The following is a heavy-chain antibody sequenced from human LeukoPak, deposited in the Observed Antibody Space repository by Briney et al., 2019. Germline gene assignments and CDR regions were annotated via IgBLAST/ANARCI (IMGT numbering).Heavy chain of an antibody. CDR3: AKVGVGATTFDY. J-gene: IGHJ4*02. V-gene: IGHV4-34*01. CDR2: INHSGST. Sequence: SETLSLTCAVSGGSFRGYYWSWIRQPPGKGLEWIGEINHSGSTNYNPSLKSRFTISVDTSKNQFSLKLSSVTAADTAVYYCAKVGVGATTFDYWGQGTLVTVSS. D-gene: IGHD1-26*01. CDR1: GGSFRGYY.